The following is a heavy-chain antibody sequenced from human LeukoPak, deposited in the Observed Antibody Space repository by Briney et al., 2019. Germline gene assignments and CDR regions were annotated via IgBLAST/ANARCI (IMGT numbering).Heavy chain of an antibody. V-gene: IGHV3-66*01. CDR3: ARDYCSSTSCFGVNWFDP. D-gene: IGHD2-2*01. CDR1: GFTVGSNY. CDR2: IYSGGST. J-gene: IGHJ5*02. Sequence: GGSLRLSCAASGFTVGSNYMSWVRQAPGKGLEWVSVIYSGGSTYYADSVKGRFTISRDSSKNTLYLQMNSLRAEDTAVYYCARDYCSSTSCFGVNWFDPWGQGTLVTVSS.